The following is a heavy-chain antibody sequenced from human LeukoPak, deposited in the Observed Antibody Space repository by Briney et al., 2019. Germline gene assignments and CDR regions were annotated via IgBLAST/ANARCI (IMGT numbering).Heavy chain of an antibody. CDR3: AKSIVTMIVVPPVGY. CDR2: ISGSGGST. CDR1: GFTFSSYA. V-gene: IGHV3-23*01. Sequence: GGSLRLSCAAPGFTFSSYAMSWVRQAPGKGLEWVSAISGSGGSTYYADSVKGRFTISRDNSKNTLYLQMNSLRAEDTAVYYCAKSIVTMIVVPPVGYWGQGTLVTVSS. D-gene: IGHD3-22*01. J-gene: IGHJ4*02.